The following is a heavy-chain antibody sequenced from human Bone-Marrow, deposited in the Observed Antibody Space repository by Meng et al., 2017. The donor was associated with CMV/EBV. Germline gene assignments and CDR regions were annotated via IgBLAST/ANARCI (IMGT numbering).Heavy chain of an antibody. Sequence: ASVKVSCKASGYTFTGYYMHWVRQAPGQGLEWMGWINPNSGGTNYAQKFQGRVTMTRDTSISTAYMELSRLRSDDTAVYYCARNRITMVRGVIIHFDYWGQRTLVTVSS. CDR3: ARNRITMVRGVIIHFDY. CDR2: INPNSGGT. D-gene: IGHD3-10*01. CDR1: GYTFTGYY. V-gene: IGHV1-2*02. J-gene: IGHJ4*02.